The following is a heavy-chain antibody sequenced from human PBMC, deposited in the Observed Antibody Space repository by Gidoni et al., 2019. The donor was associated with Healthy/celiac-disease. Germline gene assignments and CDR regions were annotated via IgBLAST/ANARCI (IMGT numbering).Heavy chain of an antibody. CDR2: INPSGGST. CDR1: FTSYY. CDR3: ARGWKFDLGELSYFDY. J-gene: IGHJ4*02. V-gene: IGHV1-46*01. Sequence: FTSYYMHWVRQAPGQGLEWMGIINPSGGSTSYAQKFQGRVTMTRDTSTSTVYMELSSLRSEDTAVYYCARGWKFDLGELSYFDYWGQGTLVTVSS. D-gene: IGHD3-16*02.